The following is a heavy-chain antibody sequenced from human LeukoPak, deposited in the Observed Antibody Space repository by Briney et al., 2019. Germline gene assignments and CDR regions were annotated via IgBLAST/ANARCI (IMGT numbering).Heavy chain of an antibody. Sequence: PGGSLRLSCAASRFTFSTYSMNWVRQAPGKGLEWLTFIQYDGNNKNYSDSVKGRFAISRDNSKNTLFLQMNSLRAEDTAVYYCAKERRGSSGWAGIDYWGQGTLVTVSS. J-gene: IGHJ4*02. D-gene: IGHD6-19*01. CDR1: RFTFSTYS. V-gene: IGHV3-30*02. CDR2: IQYDGNNK. CDR3: AKERRGSSGWAGIDY.